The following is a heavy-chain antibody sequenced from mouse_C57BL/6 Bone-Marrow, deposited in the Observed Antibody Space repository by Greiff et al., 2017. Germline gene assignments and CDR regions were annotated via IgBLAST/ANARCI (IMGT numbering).Heavy chain of an antibody. CDR3: ARELEAY. CDR2: ISYDGSN. CDR1: GYSITSGYY. J-gene: IGHJ3*01. V-gene: IGHV3-6*01. Sequence: EVKLLESGPGLVKPSQSLSLTCSVTGYSITSGYYWNWIRQFPGNKLEWMGYISYDGSNNYNPSLKNRISITRDTSKNQFFLKLNSVTTEDTATYYCARELEAYWGQGTLVTVSA.